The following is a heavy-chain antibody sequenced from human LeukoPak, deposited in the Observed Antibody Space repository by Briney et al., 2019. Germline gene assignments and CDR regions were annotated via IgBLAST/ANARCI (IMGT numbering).Heavy chain of an antibody. CDR1: GYTFTSYD. J-gene: IGHJ4*02. V-gene: IGHV1-8*01. Sequence: ASVKVSCKASGYTFTSYDINWVRQATGQGLEWMGWMNPNSGNTGYAQKFQGRVTMTRDTSISTAYMELSRLRSDDTAVYYCARVGEYYFDYWGQGTLVTVSS. CDR3: ARVGEYYFDY. CDR2: MNPNSGNT.